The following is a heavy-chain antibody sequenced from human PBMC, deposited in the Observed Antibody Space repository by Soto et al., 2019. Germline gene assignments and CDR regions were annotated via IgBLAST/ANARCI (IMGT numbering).Heavy chain of an antibody. Sequence: GASVQVSCKASGYTFTSYGISWVRQAPGQGLEWMGWISAYNGNTNYAQKLQGRVTMTTDTSTSTAYMELRSLRSDDTAVYYCARVAAACTFYWFDPWGQGTLVTVSS. CDR1: GYTFTSYG. D-gene: IGHD6-13*01. CDR3: ARVAAACTFYWFDP. CDR2: ISAYNGNT. J-gene: IGHJ5*02. V-gene: IGHV1-18*01.